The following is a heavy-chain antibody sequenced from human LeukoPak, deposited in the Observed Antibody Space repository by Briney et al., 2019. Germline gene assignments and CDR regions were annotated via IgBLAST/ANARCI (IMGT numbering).Heavy chain of an antibody. CDR3: ARGLATRRYTLVWTIQIWFDP. V-gene: IGHV1-8*01. CDR2: MNPNSGNT. D-gene: IGHD3/OR15-3a*01. CDR1: GYTFTSYD. J-gene: IGHJ5*02. Sequence: ASVKVSCKASGYTFTSYDINWVRQATGQGLEWMGWMNPNSGNTGYAQKFQGSVTMTRNTSISTAYMELSSLRSEDTAVYYCARGLATRRYTLVWTIQIWFDPWRQGTLVTVSS.